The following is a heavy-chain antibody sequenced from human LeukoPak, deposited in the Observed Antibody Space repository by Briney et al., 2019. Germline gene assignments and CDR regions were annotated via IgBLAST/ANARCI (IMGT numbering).Heavy chain of an antibody. CDR3: ARDVDSSDAFDI. CDR2: IYSSSST. CDR1: GGSISSYN. Sequence: SETLSLTCAVSGGSISSYNWSWLRQTPGKGQDWIGSIYSSSSTNYNPSLKSRVTISVDTSKNQFSLKLSSVTAADTAVYYCARDVDSSDAFDIWGQGTMVTVSS. J-gene: IGHJ3*02. D-gene: IGHD3-22*01. V-gene: IGHV4-59*01.